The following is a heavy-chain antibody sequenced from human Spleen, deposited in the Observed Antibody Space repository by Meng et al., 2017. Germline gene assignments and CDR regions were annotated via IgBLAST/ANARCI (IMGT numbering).Heavy chain of an antibody. CDR3: RLAYCMGDCVDY. CDR2: INHSGST. Sequence: QVQVQQWGAGLLKPSETRSLPCAFYGGSFSAYDWSWIRQPPGKGLEWLGQINHSGSTNDNPSLKSRVTISIDTSRNQLSLKLSSVTAADTAVYYCRLAYCMGDCVDYWGQGTLVTVSS. CDR1: GGSFSAYD. D-gene: IGHD2-21*01. V-gene: IGHV4-34*01. J-gene: IGHJ4*02.